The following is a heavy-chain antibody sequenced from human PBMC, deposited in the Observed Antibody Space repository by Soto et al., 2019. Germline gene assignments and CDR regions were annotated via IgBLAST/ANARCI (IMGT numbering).Heavy chain of an antibody. J-gene: IGHJ6*02. D-gene: IGHD6-19*01. CDR3: ARGVQGYGSVFPNYGMDV. Sequence: GGSLRLSCSSSGFTFNNFAMMWVRQAPGKGLEWGSTISGSGVSTYYADSVKGRLTISRDNSRNTLYLQMNSLRADDTAIYFCARGVQGYGSVFPNYGMDVWGQGTTVTVSS. V-gene: IGHV3-23*01. CDR2: ISGSGVST. CDR1: GFTFNNFA.